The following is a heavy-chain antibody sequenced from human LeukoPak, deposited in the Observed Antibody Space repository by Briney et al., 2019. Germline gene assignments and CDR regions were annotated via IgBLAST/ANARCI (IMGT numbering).Heavy chain of an antibody. CDR2: ISAYNGNT. J-gene: IGHJ6*02. D-gene: IGHD2-8*01. V-gene: IGHV1-18*01. Sequence: ASVKVSCKASGYTFTRYGISWVRQAPGQGLEWMGWISAYNGNTNYAQKLQGRVTMTTDTATSTAYMELRSLRSDDTAVYYCARVSGGSRYAVHYYYGMDVWGQGTTVTVSS. CDR1: GYTFTRYG. CDR3: ARVSGGSRYAVHYYYGMDV.